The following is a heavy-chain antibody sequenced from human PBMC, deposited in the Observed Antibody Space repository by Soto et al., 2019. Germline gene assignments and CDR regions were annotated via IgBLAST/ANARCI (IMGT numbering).Heavy chain of an antibody. CDR3: ARAIAGGYGHTTLDY. D-gene: IGHD5-18*01. V-gene: IGHV1-18*03. Sequence: QVQLVQSGAEVKKPGASVKVSCKASGYTFTHYGISWVRQAPGQGLEWMGWINAYNGNTDYAHKVQGRVTVTTDTSTTTAYMELRSLTSDDMAVYYCARAIAGGYGHTTLDYWGQGTLVTVSS. CDR2: INAYNGNT. J-gene: IGHJ4*02. CDR1: GYTFTHYG.